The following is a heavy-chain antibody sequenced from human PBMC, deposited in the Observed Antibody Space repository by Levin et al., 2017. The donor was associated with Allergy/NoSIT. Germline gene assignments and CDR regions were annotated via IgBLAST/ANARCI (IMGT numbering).Heavy chain of an antibody. CDR3: ARDPRAGVYYDSSGLDY. Sequence: PAASVKVSCKASGYTFTSYYMHWVRQAPGQGLEWMGIINPSGGSTSYAQKFQGRVTMTRDTSTSTVYMELSSLRSEDTAVYYCARDPRAGVYYDSSGLDYWGQGTLVTVSS. J-gene: IGHJ4*02. CDR1: GYTFTSYY. CDR2: INPSGGST. D-gene: IGHD3-22*01. V-gene: IGHV1-46*01.